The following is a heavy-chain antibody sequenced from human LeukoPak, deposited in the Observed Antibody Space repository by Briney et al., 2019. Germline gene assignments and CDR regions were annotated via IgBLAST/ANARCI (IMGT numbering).Heavy chain of an antibody. D-gene: IGHD2-15*01. Sequence: SETLSLTCTVSGGSISSYYWGWIRQPPGKGLEWIGSIYYSGSTYYNPSLKSRVTISVDTSKNQFSLKLSSVTAADTAVYYCARERSGGSCYNYWGQGTLVTVSS. J-gene: IGHJ4*02. CDR1: GGSISSYY. CDR3: ARERSGGSCYNY. CDR2: IYYSGST. V-gene: IGHV4-39*07.